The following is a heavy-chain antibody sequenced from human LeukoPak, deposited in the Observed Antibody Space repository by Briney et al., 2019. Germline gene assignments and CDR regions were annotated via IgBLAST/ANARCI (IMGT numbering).Heavy chain of an antibody. CDR1: GGPISSSHW. CDR3: ARGTFRQYGGPSWFDP. V-gene: IGHV4-4*02. CDR2: IYHSGTT. D-gene: IGHD3-16*01. J-gene: IGHJ5*02. Sequence: SETLSLTCAVSGGPISSSHWWSWVRQPPGKGLEWIGEIYHSGTTNYNPSLKSRVTISVDKSKNQFSLKLSSVTAADTAVYYCARGTFRQYGGPSWFDPWGQGTLVTVSS.